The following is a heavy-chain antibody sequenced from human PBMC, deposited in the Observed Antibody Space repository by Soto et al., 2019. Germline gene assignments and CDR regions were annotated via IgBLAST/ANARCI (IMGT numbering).Heavy chain of an antibody. D-gene: IGHD3-22*01. CDR1: GYTFTSYD. Sequence: ASVKVSCKASGYTFTSYDINWVRQATGQGLEWMGWMNPNSGNTKYAQILQGRVSLTTDTSTNTAYMELRSLRSDDTAMYFCARGGYYDSSGSRNYYYYGMNVWGQGTTVTVSS. J-gene: IGHJ6*02. CDR2: MNPNSGNT. CDR3: ARGGYYDSSGSRNYYYYGMNV. V-gene: IGHV1-8*01.